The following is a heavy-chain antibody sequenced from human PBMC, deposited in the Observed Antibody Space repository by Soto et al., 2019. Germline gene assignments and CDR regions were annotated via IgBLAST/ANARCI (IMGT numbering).Heavy chain of an antibody. J-gene: IGHJ4*02. CDR1: GFSFGISP. D-gene: IGHD7-27*01. Sequence: QVQLVESGGGVVQPGRSLRLSCAASGFSFGISPMHWVRQAPGKGPEWVALISYDGTNKFYADSVKGRFTISRDNSKSTLYLQVDSLRPEDAAVYYCARDPKTSGGQNWAFNYFDSWGQGTLVTVSS. CDR3: ARDPKTSGGQNWAFNYFDS. CDR2: ISYDGTNK. V-gene: IGHV3-30-3*01.